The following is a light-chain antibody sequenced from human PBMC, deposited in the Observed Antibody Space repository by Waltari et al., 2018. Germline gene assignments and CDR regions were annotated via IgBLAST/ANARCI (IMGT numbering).Light chain of an antibody. J-gene: IGLJ2*01. V-gene: IGLV3-27*01. CDR1: VLAKRY. CDR2: KDS. Sequence: SYELTQPSSVSVSPGQTARITCSGDVLAKRYTRWFQQKPGQAPVLGIYKDSERPSGTPERFSGSSSGTTVTLTISGAQVEDEADYYCYSVDDNKRVFGGGTKLTVL. CDR3: YSVDDNKRV.